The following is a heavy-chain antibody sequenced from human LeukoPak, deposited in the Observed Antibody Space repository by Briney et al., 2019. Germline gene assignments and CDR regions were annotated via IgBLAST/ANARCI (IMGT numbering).Heavy chain of an antibody. V-gene: IGHV3-49*04. CDR1: GFTFGDYA. J-gene: IGHJ4*02. Sequence: GGSLRLSCTASGFTFGDYAMSWVRQAPGKGLEWAGFIRSKAYYGTTEYVASVKGRFTISRDDSKSIAYLQMNSLKTEDTAVYYCTRGGYCSGGSCYSGELDYWGQGTLVTVSS. D-gene: IGHD2-15*01. CDR2: IRSKAYYGTT. CDR3: TRGGYCSGGSCYSGELDY.